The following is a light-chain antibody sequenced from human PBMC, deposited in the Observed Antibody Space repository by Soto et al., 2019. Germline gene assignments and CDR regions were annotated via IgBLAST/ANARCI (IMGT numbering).Light chain of an antibody. CDR2: SGY. V-gene: IGKV3-11*01. CDR3: QQRYSWLRV. CDR1: QSVSSS. J-gene: IGKJ1*01. Sequence: FVVTQSPDTLSLSPGETATLSRRASQSVSSSVAWYQHKPGQSPRLVVYSGYKRSPGVPARFSGSGSGTDFTLTISSLESDDFAIYYCQQRYSWLRVFGPGTKVEVK.